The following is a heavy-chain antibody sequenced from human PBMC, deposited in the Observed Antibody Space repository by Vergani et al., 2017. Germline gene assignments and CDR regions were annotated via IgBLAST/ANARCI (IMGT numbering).Heavy chain of an antibody. CDR3: ARGGYCSGGSCYSRWWYFDL. D-gene: IGHD2-15*01. V-gene: IGHV1-69*01. CDR2: IIPIFGTA. J-gene: IGHJ2*01. Sequence: QVQLVQSGAEVKKPGSSVKVSCKASGGTFSSYAISWVRQAPGQGLEWMGGIIPIFGTANYAQKFQGRVTITADESTSAAYMELSSLRSEDTAGYYCARGGYCSGGSCYSRWWYFDLWGRGTLVTVSS. CDR1: GGTFSSYA.